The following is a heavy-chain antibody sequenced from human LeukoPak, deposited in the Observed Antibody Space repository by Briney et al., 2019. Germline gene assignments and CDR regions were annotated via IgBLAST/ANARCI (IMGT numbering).Heavy chain of an antibody. CDR3: VRGGESYYNYHMDV. Sequence: GGSLRLSCAASGFSFSTYSMNWVRQAPGKGLEWVSSISSSSYIYYVDSVKGRFTISRDNAKNSLYLQMNSLRAEDTAVYYCVRGGESYYNYHMDVWGKGTTVTVSS. V-gene: IGHV3-21*01. CDR2: ISSSSYI. CDR1: GFSFSTYS. J-gene: IGHJ6*03. D-gene: IGHD6-25*01.